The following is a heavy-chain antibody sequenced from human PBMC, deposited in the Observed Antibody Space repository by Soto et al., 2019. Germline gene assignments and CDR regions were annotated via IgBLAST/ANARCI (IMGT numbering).Heavy chain of an antibody. D-gene: IGHD4-17*01. Sequence: PSETLSLTCTVSGCSISSYYWSWIRQPPGKGLEWIGYIYYSGSTNYNPSLKSRVTISVDTSKNQFSLKLSSVTAADTAVYYCARGTTVTTAVVSGFDYWGQGTLVTVSS. CDR2: IYYSGST. V-gene: IGHV4-59*12. CDR3: ARGTTVTTAVVSGFDY. J-gene: IGHJ4*02. CDR1: GCSISSYY.